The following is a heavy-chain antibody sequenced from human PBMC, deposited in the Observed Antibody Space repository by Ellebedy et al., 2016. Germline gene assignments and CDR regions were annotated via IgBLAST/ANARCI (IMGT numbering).Heavy chain of an antibody. J-gene: IGHJ4*02. V-gene: IGHV3-33*05. CDR2: TIHDGSSR. Sequence: GESLKISXAGSGFTFSRHAIHWVRQAPGRGLEWVAITIHDGSSRWFADSVRGRFIFSRDNSKSTVFLQINSLRAEDTAVYYCARDGSNWAPDYWGQGTLVTVSS. CDR1: GFTFSRHA. D-gene: IGHD6-13*01. CDR3: ARDGSNWAPDY.